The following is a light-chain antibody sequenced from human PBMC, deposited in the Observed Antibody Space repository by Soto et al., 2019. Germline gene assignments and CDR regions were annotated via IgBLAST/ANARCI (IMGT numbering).Light chain of an antibody. CDR1: SSDVWTYNL. Sequence: QSVLTQPASVSGSPGQSITISCTGTSSDVWTYNLVSWYQQLPDKAPKLVIYGVNKRPSGVSGRFSGSKSGDTASLTISGLQAEDEADYYCCSYAGSSTFIIFGGGTKLT. CDR3: CSYAGSSTFII. V-gene: IGLV2-23*02. J-gene: IGLJ2*01. CDR2: GVN.